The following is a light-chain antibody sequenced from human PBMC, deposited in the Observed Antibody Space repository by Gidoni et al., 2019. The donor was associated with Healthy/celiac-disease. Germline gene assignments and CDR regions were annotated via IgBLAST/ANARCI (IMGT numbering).Light chain of an antibody. CDR3: RQALQTPRT. CDR2: LGS. J-gene: IGKJ1*01. Sequence: DIVMTQSPLSLPVTPGEPASISCRSSQSLLHSNGYNYLDWYLQKPGQSPQLLIYLGSNRASGVPDRFSGSGSGTDFTLKISRGEAEDVGVYYCRQALQTPRTFGQXTKVEIK. V-gene: IGKV2-28*01. CDR1: QSLLHSNGYNY.